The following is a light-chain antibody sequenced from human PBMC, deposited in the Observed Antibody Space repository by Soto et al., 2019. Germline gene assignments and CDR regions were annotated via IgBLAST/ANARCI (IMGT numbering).Light chain of an antibody. CDR2: GAS. CDR1: QNINNW. CDR3: QRYDGY. Sequence: DTQMTQSPSILSASVGDTVTITCRARQNINNWLAWYQQKPEKVPKLLIYGASTLEDGVPSRFSGSRSGTEFTLTINSLQPDDFATYYCQRYDGYFGQGTKLEIK. J-gene: IGKJ2*01. V-gene: IGKV1-5*01.